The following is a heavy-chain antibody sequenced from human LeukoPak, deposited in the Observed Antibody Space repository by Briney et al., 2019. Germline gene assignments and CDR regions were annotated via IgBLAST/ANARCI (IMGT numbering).Heavy chain of an antibody. J-gene: IGHJ4*02. V-gene: IGHV5-51*01. CDR3: ARQGHGDGYNSPHDY. CDR2: IYPGDSDT. CDR1: GYRFTSYW. D-gene: IGHD5-24*01. Sequence: GESLKISCKGSGYRFTSYWIGWVRQMPGKGLEWMGIIYPGDSDTRYSPSFQGQVTISADKSISTAYLQWSSLKASDTAMYYCARQGHGDGYNSPHDYWGQGTLVTVSS.